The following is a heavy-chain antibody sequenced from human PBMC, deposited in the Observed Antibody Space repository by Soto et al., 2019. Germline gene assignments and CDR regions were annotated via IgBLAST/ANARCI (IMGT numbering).Heavy chain of an antibody. Sequence: GASVKVSCKASGGTFSSYAISWVRQAPGQGLEWMGGIIPIFGTANYAQKFQGRVTITADESTSTAYMELSSLRSEDTAVYYCARGNTAMVTHYYYYGMDVWGQGTTVTVSS. D-gene: IGHD5-18*01. CDR2: IIPIFGTA. CDR1: GGTFSSYA. J-gene: IGHJ6*02. V-gene: IGHV1-69*13. CDR3: ARGNTAMVTHYYYYGMDV.